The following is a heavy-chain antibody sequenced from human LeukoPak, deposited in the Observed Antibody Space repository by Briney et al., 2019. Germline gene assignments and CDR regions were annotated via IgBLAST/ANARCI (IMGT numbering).Heavy chain of an antibody. V-gene: IGHV3-21*01. CDR3: ARDATDCAGGSCSRFDP. J-gene: IGHJ5*02. D-gene: IGHD2-15*01. Sequence: GGSLRLSCAASGFTFCRYSMNWVRQAPGKGLEWVSYISTSIIYINYADSVKGRFTISRDNAKNSLYLQMNSLRAEDTALYYCARDATDCAGGSCSRFDPWGQGTLVTVSS. CDR1: GFTFCRYS. CDR2: ISTSIIYI.